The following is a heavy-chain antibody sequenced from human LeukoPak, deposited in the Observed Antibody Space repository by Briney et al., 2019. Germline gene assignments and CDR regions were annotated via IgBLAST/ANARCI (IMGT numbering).Heavy chain of an antibody. CDR3: AREVMVVAATTFWYFDL. V-gene: IGHV3-21*01. D-gene: IGHD2-15*01. CDR1: GFTFSSYS. J-gene: IGHJ2*01. CDR2: ISSSSSYI. Sequence: GGSLRLSCAASGFTFSSYSMNWVRQAPGKGLEWVSSISSSSSYIYYADSVKGRFTISRDNAKNSLYLQMNSLRAEDTAVYYCAREVMVVAATTFWYFDLWGRGTLVTVSS.